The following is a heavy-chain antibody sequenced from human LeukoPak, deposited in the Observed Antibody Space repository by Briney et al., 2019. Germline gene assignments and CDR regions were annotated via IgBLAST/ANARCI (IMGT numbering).Heavy chain of an antibody. V-gene: IGHV4-34*01. CDR3: ARGVHGGNLDAFDI. J-gene: IGHJ3*02. Sequence: SETLSLTCAVYGGSFSGYYWSWIRQPPGKGLEWIGEINHSGSTNYNPSLKSRVTISVDTSKNQFSLKLSSVTAADTAVYYCARGVHGGNLDAFDIWGQGTMVTVSS. D-gene: IGHD4-23*01. CDR1: GGSFSGYY. CDR2: INHSGST.